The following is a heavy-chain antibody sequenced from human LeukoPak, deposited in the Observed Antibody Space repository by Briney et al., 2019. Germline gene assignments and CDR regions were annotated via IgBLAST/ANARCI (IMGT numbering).Heavy chain of an antibody. CDR3: WLVIAADGTEWFDP. Sequence: SETLSLTCTVSGGSISGYYWSWIRQPPGKGLEWIGYIYYSGSTNYNPSLKSRVTISVDTSKNQFSLKLSSVTAADTGVYYCWLVIAADGTEWFDPWGQGTLLTVSS. D-gene: IGHD6-13*01. V-gene: IGHV4-59*01. CDR2: IYYSGST. CDR1: GGSISGYY. J-gene: IGHJ5*02.